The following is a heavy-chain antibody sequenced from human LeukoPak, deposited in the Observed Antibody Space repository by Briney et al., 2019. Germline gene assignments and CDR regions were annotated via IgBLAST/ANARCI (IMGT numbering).Heavy chain of an antibody. CDR3: ARLGENWSGYLYYFDY. CDR2: IYPGDSDT. V-gene: IGHV5-51*01. Sequence: GESLKISCKGSGYSFTSYWIGWVRQMPGKGLEWMGIIYPGDSDTRYSPSFQGQVTISADKSISTAYLQWSSLKASDTAMYYCARLGENWSGYLYYFDYWGQGALVTVSS. J-gene: IGHJ4*02. D-gene: IGHD3-3*01. CDR1: GYSFTSYW.